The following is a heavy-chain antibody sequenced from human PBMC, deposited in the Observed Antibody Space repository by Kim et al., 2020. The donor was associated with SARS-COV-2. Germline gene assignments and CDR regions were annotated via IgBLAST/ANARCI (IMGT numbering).Heavy chain of an antibody. D-gene: IGHD5-12*01. V-gene: IGHV3-30*18. Sequence: GGSLRLSCAASGFTFSRYGLHWVRQAPGKGLEWVAVISYDESEKYYADSVKGRFTISRDTSKNMLYLEMKSLTTEDTAVYYCAKGSTCSGYSSADHWGQGTLVSVSS. CDR2: ISYDESEK. CDR3: AKGSTCSGYSSADH. CDR1: GFTFSRYG. J-gene: IGHJ5*02.